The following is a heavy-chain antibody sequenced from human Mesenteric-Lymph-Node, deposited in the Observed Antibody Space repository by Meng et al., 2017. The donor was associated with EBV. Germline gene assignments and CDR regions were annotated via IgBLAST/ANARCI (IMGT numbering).Heavy chain of an antibody. Sequence: QGQLVQSGAEVKKPGASVKVYCKASGYTFTSYGISWVRQAPGQGLEWMGWISAQNGNTNYAQKFEGRVTMTTDTSTSTTFMELRNLRPDDTAVYYCARWYSSTWYGGTDYWGQGSLVTVSS. V-gene: IGHV1-18*01. D-gene: IGHD6-13*01. CDR2: ISAQNGNT. CDR1: GYTFTSYG. CDR3: ARWYSSTWYGGTDY. J-gene: IGHJ4*02.